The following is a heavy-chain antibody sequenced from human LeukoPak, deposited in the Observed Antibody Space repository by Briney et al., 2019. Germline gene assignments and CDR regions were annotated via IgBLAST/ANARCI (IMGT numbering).Heavy chain of an antibody. J-gene: IGHJ4*02. CDR1: GFTFSSYA. V-gene: IGHV3-30*14. CDR3: AGEGVYGPYGTFDY. D-gene: IGHD6-13*01. Sequence: PGRSLRLSCAASGFTFSSYAMHWVRQAPGKGLEWVTVISFDGSNKYYADSVKGRFTISRDNSKNTLYLQMNSLRAEDTAMYYCAGEGVYGPYGTFDYWGQGTLVTVSS. CDR2: ISFDGSNK.